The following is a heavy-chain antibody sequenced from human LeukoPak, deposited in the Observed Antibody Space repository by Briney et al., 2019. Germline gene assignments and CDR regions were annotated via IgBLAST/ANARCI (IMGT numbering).Heavy chain of an antibody. J-gene: IGHJ4*02. CDR1: GFTFSSYA. D-gene: IGHD3-10*01. CDR3: AKVPPYYYGSGYEYCFDY. V-gene: IGHV3-23*01. Sequence: GGSLRLSCAASGFTFSSYAMSWVRQAPGRGLEWVSGISGSGGSSYYADSVKGRFTISRDNSKKTLYLQMNSLRAEDTAVYYCAKVPPYYYGSGYEYCFDYWGQGTLVTVSS. CDR2: ISGSGGSS.